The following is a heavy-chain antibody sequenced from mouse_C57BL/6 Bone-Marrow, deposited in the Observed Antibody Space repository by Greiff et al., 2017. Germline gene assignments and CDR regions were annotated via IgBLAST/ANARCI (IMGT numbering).Heavy chain of an antibody. CDR2: IYPSDSDT. D-gene: IGHD1-1*01. CDR1: GYTFTSYC. Sequence: QVQLQQPGAELVKPGASVKLSCKASGYTFTSYCMHWVKQRPGQGLEWIGRIYPSDSDTYYNQKFKGKATLTVDKSSSTAYMPLRSLTSEDSAVXYCAIGARRDYYGIYYCDYWGQGTTLTVAS. CDR3: AIGARRDYYGIYYCDY. J-gene: IGHJ2*01. V-gene: IGHV1-74*01.